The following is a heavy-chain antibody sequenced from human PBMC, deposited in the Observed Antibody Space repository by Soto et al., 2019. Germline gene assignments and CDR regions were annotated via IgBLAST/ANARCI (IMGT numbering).Heavy chain of an antibody. Sequence: GGSLRLSCAASGFTFTSYALSWVRQAPGRGLEWVSAITGSGGNTYYTDSVKGRFTISRDNSKNTLYLQMGSLRAEDTAVYYCANPNSNRSSTSCYDYWGQGNLVTVSS. D-gene: IGHD2-2*01. CDR1: GFTFTSYA. V-gene: IGHV3-23*01. CDR3: ANPNSNRSSTSCYDY. J-gene: IGHJ4*02. CDR2: ITGSGGNT.